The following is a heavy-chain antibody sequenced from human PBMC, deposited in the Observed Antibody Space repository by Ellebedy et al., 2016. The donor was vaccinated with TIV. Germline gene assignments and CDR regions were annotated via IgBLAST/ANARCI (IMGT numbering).Heavy chain of an antibody. CDR1: GFTFSSYS. CDR2: ISSSSTT. V-gene: IGHV3-48*02. CDR3: AISSGWFEGAFDI. Sequence: GESLKISCAASGFTFSSYSMNWVRQAPGEGLEWVSYISSSSTTKYADSVKGRFTISRDNAKNSLYLQMNNLRDEDTAVYYCAISSGWFEGAFDIWGQGTMVTVSS. J-gene: IGHJ3*02. D-gene: IGHD6-19*01.